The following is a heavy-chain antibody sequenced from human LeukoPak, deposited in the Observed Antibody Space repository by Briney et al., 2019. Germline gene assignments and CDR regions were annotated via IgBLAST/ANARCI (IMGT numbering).Heavy chain of an antibody. CDR2: INPNSGGT. V-gene: IGHV1-2*02. CDR1: GYTFTGYY. J-gene: IGHJ6*02. D-gene: IGHD6-19*01. Sequence: ASVKVSCKASGYTFTGYYMHWVRQAPGQGLEWMGWINPNSGGTNYAQKFQGRVTMTRDTSISTAYMELSRLRSDDTAVYYCARSDVRRGWTDYYYYGMDVWGQGTTVTVSS. CDR3: ARSDVRRGWTDYYYYGMDV.